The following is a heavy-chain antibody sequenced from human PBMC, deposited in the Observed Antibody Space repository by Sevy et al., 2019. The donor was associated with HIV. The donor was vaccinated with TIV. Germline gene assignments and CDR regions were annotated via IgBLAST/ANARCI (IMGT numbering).Heavy chain of an antibody. CDR2: IYSGGST. CDR3: ARASGVGSLGSSQYDY. V-gene: IGHV3-53*01. J-gene: IGHJ4*02. Sequence: GGSLRLSCAASGFTVSSNYMSWVRQAPGKGLEWVSVIYSGGSTYYADSVKGRFTISRDNSKNTLYLQMNSLRAEDTAVYYCARASGVGSLGSSQYDYWGQGTLVTVSS. CDR1: GFTVSSNY. D-gene: IGHD6-13*01.